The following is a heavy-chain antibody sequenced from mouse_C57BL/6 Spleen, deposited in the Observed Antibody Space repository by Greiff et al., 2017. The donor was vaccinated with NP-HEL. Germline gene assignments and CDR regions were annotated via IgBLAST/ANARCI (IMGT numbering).Heavy chain of an antibody. V-gene: IGHV1-64*01. CDR1: GYTFTSYW. CDR2: IHPNSGST. Sequence: VQLQQPGAELVKPGASVKLSCKASGYTFTSYWMHWVKQRPGQGLEWIGMIHPNSGSTNYNEKFKSKATLTVDKSSSTAYMQLSSLTSEDSAVYDCAREGLRRYYFDYWGQGTTLTVSS. J-gene: IGHJ2*01. CDR3: AREGLRRYYFDY. D-gene: IGHD2-2*01.